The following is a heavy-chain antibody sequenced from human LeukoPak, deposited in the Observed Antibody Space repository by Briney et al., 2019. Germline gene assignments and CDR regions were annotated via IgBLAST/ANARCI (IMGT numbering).Heavy chain of an antibody. V-gene: IGHV4-59*12. D-gene: IGHD2-15*01. CDR1: GGSISSYY. CDR2: IYYSGST. CDR3: ARVGRYCSGGSCSTFDY. J-gene: IGHJ4*02. Sequence: PSETLSLTCTVSGGSISSYYWSWIRQPPGKGLEWIGYIYYSGSTNYNPSLKSRVTISVDTSKNQFSLKLSSVTAADTAVYYCARVGRYCSGGSCSTFDYWGQGTLVTVSS.